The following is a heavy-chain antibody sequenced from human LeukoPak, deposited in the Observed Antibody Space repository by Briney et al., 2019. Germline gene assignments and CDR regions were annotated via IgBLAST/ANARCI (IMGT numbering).Heavy chain of an antibody. CDR2: ISGSGGST. J-gene: IGHJ4*02. CDR3: AKVGIIIGYCSSTSCYYFDY. CDR1: GFTFSSYA. V-gene: IGHV3-23*01. D-gene: IGHD2-2*01. Sequence: SGGSLRLSCAASGFTFSSYAMSWVRQAPGKGLEWVSAISGSGGSTYYADSVKGRFTISKDNSKNTLYLQLNSLRAEDTAVYYCAKVGIIIGYCSSTSCYYFDYWGQGTLVTVSS.